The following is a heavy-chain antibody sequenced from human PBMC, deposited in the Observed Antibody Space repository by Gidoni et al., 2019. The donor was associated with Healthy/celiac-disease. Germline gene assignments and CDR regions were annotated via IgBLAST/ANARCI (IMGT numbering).Heavy chain of an antibody. D-gene: IGHD2-2*02. CDR3: ARNRLGYCSSTSCYRDAFDI. J-gene: IGHJ3*02. Sequence: EVQLVESGGGLVQPGGSLRLSCAASGFTFSSYAMHWVRQAPGKGLEYVSAISSNGGSTYYANSVKGRFTISRDNSKNTLYLQMGSLRAEDMAVYYCARNRLGYCSSTSCYRDAFDIWGQGTMVTVSS. CDR1: GFTFSSYA. V-gene: IGHV3-64*01. CDR2: ISSNGGST.